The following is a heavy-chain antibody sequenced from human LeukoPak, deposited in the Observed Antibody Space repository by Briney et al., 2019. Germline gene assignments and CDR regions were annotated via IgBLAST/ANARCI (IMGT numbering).Heavy chain of an antibody. CDR3: ARRGWPRYQPLYRCGMDV. CDR2: INHSGST. J-gene: IGHJ6*02. D-gene: IGHD2-2*02. CDR1: GGSFSGYY. Sequence: PSETLSLTCAVYGGSFSGYYWSWIRQPPGKGLEWIGEINHSGSTNYNPSLKSRVTISVDTSKNQFSLKLSSVTAADTAVYYCARRGWPRYQPLYRCGMDVWGQGTTVTVSS. V-gene: IGHV4-34*01.